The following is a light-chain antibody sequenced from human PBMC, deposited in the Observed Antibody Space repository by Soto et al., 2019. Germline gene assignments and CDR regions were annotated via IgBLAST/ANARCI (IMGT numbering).Light chain of an antibody. J-gene: IGKJ5*01. CDR2: AAS. CDR1: HSVNSH. CDR3: QQYNNWS. V-gene: IGKV3-15*01. Sequence: MMMTQSPATLSVSPGERVTLSCRTSHSVNSHVAWYQQKPGQATRLLTYAASNRATGIPARFSGSGSGTEFTLTISSLQSENFAVYYCQQYNNWSFGQGTRLEIK.